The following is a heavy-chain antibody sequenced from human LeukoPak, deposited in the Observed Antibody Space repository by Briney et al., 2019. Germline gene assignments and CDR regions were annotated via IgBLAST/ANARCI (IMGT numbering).Heavy chain of an antibody. J-gene: IGHJ3*02. V-gene: IGHV4-39*01. D-gene: IGHD3-22*01. Sequence: SETLSLTCTVSGGSISSSSYYWGWIRQPPGKGLEWIGGIYYSGSTYYNPSLKSRVTISVDTSKNQFSLKLSSVTAADTAVYYCARRHYDSSGYYYGDAFDIWGQGTMVTVSS. CDR3: ARRHYDSSGYYYGDAFDI. CDR1: GGSISSSSYY. CDR2: IYYSGST.